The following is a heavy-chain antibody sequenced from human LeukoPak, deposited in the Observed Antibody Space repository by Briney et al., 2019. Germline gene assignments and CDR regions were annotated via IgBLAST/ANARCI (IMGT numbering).Heavy chain of an antibody. CDR1: GYTFINYG. D-gene: IGHD5-18*01. V-gene: IGHV1-18*01. Sequence: GASVKVSCKAAGYTFINYGINWVRQAPGQGLEWMGWVSAYNGNTNYAQKFQGRVTMTKDTSTTTAYMELRSLRSDDTAIYYCARGHNGYSGNYFDDWGLGTLVTVSS. CDR2: VSAYNGNT. J-gene: IGHJ4*02. CDR3: ARGHNGYSGNYFDD.